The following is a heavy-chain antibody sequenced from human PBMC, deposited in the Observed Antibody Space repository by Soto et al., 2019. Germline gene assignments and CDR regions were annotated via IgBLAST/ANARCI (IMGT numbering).Heavy chain of an antibody. Sequence: ASVKVSCKASGYTFTGYYIHWVRQAPGQGLEWMGWINPNSGGTNYAQKFQGRVTMTRDTSISTAYMELSRLRSDDTAVYYCARDEGVAAPGTEYYFDYWGQGPMITVYS. J-gene: IGHJ4*02. CDR2: INPNSGGT. CDR1: GYTFTGYY. CDR3: ARDEGVAAPGTEYYFDY. D-gene: IGHD6-13*01. V-gene: IGHV1-2*02.